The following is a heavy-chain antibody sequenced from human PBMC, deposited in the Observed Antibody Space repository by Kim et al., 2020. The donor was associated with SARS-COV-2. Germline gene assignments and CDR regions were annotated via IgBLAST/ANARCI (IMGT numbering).Heavy chain of an antibody. D-gene: IGHD4-4*01. CDR3: ARDATDGSFDY. Sequence: TSAQGFTGRFVLSLDTSVSTAYLQISSLKAEDTAVYYCARDATDGSFDYWGQGTLVTVSS. V-gene: IGHV7-4-1*02. J-gene: IGHJ4*02.